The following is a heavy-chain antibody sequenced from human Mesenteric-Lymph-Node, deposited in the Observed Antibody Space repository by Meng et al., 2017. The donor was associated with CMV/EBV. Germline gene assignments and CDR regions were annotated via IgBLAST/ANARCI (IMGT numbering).Heavy chain of an antibody. D-gene: IGHD4-11*01. CDR2: ISYDGSNK. CDR3: ARVTVTNGWFDP. CDR1: GFTFSSYA. Sequence: GESLKISCAASGFTFSSYAMHWVRQAPGKGLEWVAVISYDGSNKYYADSVKGRFTISRDNSKNTLYLQMNSLRAEDTAVYYCARVTVTNGWFDPWGQGTLVTVSS. V-gene: IGHV3-30-3*01. J-gene: IGHJ5*02.